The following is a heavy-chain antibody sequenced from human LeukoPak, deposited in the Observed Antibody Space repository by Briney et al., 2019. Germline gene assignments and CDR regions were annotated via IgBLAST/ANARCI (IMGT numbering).Heavy chain of an antibody. D-gene: IGHD6-13*01. Sequence: GWSLRLSCAASGFTVSSNYMSWVRQAPGKGLEWVSVIYSGGSTYYADSVKGRFTISRDNSKNTLYLQMNSLRAEDTAVYYCANGYSSTWYNYWGQGTLVTVSS. CDR2: IYSGGST. CDR1: GFTVSSNY. V-gene: IGHV3-53*01. CDR3: ANGYSSTWYNY. J-gene: IGHJ4*02.